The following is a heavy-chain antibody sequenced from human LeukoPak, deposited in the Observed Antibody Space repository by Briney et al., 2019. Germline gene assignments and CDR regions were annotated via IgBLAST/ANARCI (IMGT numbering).Heavy chain of an antibody. CDR3: ASRRVYDFWSGPNWFDP. CDR1: GGSFSGYY. Sequence: SETLSLTCAVYGGSFSGYYWSWIRQPPGKGLEWIGSIYYSGSTYYNPSVKSRVTISVDTSKNQFSLKLSSVTAADTAVYYCASRRVYDFWSGPNWFDPWGQGTLVTVSS. CDR2: IYYSGST. V-gene: IGHV4-34*01. J-gene: IGHJ5*02. D-gene: IGHD3-3*01.